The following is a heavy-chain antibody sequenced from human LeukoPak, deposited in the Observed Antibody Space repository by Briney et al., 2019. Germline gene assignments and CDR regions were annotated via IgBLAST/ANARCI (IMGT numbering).Heavy chain of an antibody. CDR2: IYHSGST. J-gene: IGHJ4*02. CDR1: GYSISSGYY. V-gene: IGHV4-38-2*01. D-gene: IGHD6-19*01. CDR3: ASEVAVAGTGDY. Sequence: SETLSLTCAVSGYSISSGYYWGWIRQPPGKGLEWIGSIYHSGSTYYNPSLKSRVTISVDTSKNQFSLKLSSVTAADTAVNYCASEVAVAGTGDYWGQGTLVTVSS.